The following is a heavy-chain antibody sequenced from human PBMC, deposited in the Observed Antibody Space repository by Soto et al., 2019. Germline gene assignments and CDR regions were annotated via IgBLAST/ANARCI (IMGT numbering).Heavy chain of an antibody. CDR3: AKSRPAHKVGATDY. J-gene: IGHJ4*02. CDR1: GFTFSSYG. CDR2: ISYDGSNK. D-gene: IGHD1-26*01. V-gene: IGHV3-30*18. Sequence: QVQLVESGGGVVQPGRSLRLSCAASGFTFSSYGMHWVRQAPGKGLEWVAVISYDGSNKYYADSVKGRFTISRDNSKNTLYLQMTSLRAEDTAVYYCAKSRPAHKVGATDYWGQGTLVTVSS.